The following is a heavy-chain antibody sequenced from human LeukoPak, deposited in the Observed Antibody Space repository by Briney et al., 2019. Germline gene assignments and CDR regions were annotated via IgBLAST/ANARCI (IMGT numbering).Heavy chain of an antibody. J-gene: IGHJ5*02. V-gene: IGHV4-39*01. D-gene: IGHD6-19*01. CDR3: ARQQAVAGTGYWFDP. CDR2: IYYSGST. CDR1: GGSISSSSYY. Sequence: SETLSLTYTVSGGSISSSSYYWGWIRQPPGKGLEWIGSIYYSGSTYYNPSLKSRVTISVDTSKNQFSLKLSSVTAADTAVYYCARQQAVAGTGYWFDPWGQGTLVTVSS.